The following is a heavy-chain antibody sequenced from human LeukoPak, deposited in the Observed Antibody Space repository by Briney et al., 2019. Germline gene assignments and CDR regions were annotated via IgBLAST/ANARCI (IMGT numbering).Heavy chain of an antibody. CDR2: IKQDGSEK. J-gene: IGHJ6*03. Sequence: GGSLRLSCAASGFTFSSYWMTWVRQAPGKGLEWVANIKQDGSEKHYVDSVKGRFTISRDNAKNSLYLQMNSLRAEDTAVYYCAKGGVRFLEWLAYMDVWGKGTTVTVSS. D-gene: IGHD3-3*01. CDR3: AKGGVRFLEWLAYMDV. CDR1: GFTFSSYW. V-gene: IGHV3-7*03.